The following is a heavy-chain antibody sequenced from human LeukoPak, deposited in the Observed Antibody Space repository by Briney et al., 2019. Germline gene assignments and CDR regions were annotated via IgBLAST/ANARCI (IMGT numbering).Heavy chain of an antibody. CDR1: GGSISSGDYY. J-gene: IGHJ6*03. CDR2: VYYSGST. V-gene: IGHV4-30-4*08. Sequence: SETLSLTCTVSGGSISSGDYYWTWIRQPPGKGLEWIGYVYYSGSTYYNPSLKSRVSVDTSKNQFSLKLSSVTAADTAVYYCARDLRYQPSNYYYYYMDVWGKGTTVTVSS. D-gene: IGHD2-2*01. CDR3: ARDLRYQPSNYYYYYMDV.